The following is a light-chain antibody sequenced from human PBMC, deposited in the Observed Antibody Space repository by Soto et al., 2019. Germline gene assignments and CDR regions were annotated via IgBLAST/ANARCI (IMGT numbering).Light chain of an antibody. CDR1: QAVNTR. V-gene: IGKV3D-11*03. CDR2: LTS. CDR3: QQSGSSPPFI. Sequence: EIVLTQSPATLSSFPGGRVTLSCRASQAVNTRLAWYQHKPGQAPRLLIYLTSNRAAGIPARFSGSGSGTDFTLTISDVEPEDFAVYYCQQSGSSPPFIFGPGTKVDIK. J-gene: IGKJ3*01.